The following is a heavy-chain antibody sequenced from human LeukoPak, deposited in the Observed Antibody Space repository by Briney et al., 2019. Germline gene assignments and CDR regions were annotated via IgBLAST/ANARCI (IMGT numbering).Heavy chain of an antibody. D-gene: IGHD7-27*01. CDR1: GFTFSSYD. J-gene: IGHJ4*02. CDR2: IRYDGSNK. CDR3: ANLRMGIDY. V-gene: IGHV3-30*02. Sequence: GGSLRLSCAASGFTFSSYDMHWVRQPPGKGLEWVAFIRYDGSNKHYADSVKGRFTISRDNSKNTLYLQMNSLRAEDTAVYFCANLRMGIDYWGQGTLVTVST.